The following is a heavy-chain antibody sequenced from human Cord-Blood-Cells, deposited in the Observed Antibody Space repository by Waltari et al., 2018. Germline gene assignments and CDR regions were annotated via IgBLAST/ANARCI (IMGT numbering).Heavy chain of an antibody. V-gene: IGHV4-38-2*01. D-gene: IGHD3-3*01. CDR2: IYHSGST. CDR3: ARGYDFWSGYYYYFDY. Sequence: QVQLQESGPGLVKPSETLSLTCAVSGYSISSGYYWGWIRQPPGKGLEWIGRIYHSGSTYYNPSLKSRVTISVDTSKNQFSLKLSSVTAADTAVYYCARGYDFWSGYYYYFDYWGQGTLVTVSS. CDR1: GYSISSGYY. J-gene: IGHJ4*02.